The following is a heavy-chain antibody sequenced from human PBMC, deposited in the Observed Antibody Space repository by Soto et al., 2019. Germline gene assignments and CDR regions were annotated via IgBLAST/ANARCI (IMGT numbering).Heavy chain of an antibody. V-gene: IGHV4-34*01. CDR3: ATRTKIAAAGSGRNWFDP. Sequence: SKTLSLTCAAYGGSFSGYYWSWIRQPPGKGLEWIGEINHSGSTNYNPSLKSRVTISVDTSKNQFSLKLSSVTAADTAVYYCATRTKIAAAGSGRNWFDPWGQGTLVTVSS. D-gene: IGHD6-13*01. J-gene: IGHJ5*02. CDR2: INHSGST. CDR1: GGSFSGYY.